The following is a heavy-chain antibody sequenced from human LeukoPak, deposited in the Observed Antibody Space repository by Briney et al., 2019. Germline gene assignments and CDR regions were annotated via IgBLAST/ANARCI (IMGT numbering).Heavy chain of an antibody. CDR3: ARAYSSSWYFNRFDP. D-gene: IGHD6-13*01. CDR2: IYHTGST. V-gene: IGHV4-38-2*02. Sequence: PSETLSLTCTVSGYSISSGYYWAWIRQPPGKGLEWIGNIYHTGSTYYNPSLKSRVTISVDTSKNQFSLKLSSVTAADTAVYYCARAYSSSWYFNRFDPWGQGTLVTVSS. CDR1: GYSISSGYY. J-gene: IGHJ5*02.